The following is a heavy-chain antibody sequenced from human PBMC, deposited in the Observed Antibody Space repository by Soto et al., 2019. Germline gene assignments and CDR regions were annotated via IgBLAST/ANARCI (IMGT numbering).Heavy chain of an antibody. CDR3: ARDLLRGIN. V-gene: IGHV1-46*01. Sequence: QVQLVQSGAEVKPPGASVKLSCKTSGYTFTSYYIHWVRQAPGQGLEWMGIINPNGGSTNYAQNLQGRFTMTSDTSTSTVYMELSSLRSDDTAVYYCARDLLRGINWGQGTLVTVSS. CDR2: INPNGGST. J-gene: IGHJ4*02. CDR1: GYTFTSYY. D-gene: IGHD4-17*01.